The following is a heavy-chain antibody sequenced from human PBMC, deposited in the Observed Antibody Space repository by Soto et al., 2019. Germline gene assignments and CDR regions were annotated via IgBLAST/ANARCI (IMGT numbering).Heavy chain of an antibody. D-gene: IGHD3-3*01. V-gene: IGHV5-51*01. J-gene: IGHJ5*02. CDR3: ARRASDYDFWSGYLNWFDP. CDR2: IYPGDYDT. Sequence: PGESLKISCKGSGYSFTSYWIGWVRQMPWKGLEWMGIIYPGDYDTRYSPSFQGQVTISADKSISTAYLQWSSLKASDTAMYYCARRASDYDFWSGYLNWFDPRGQGTRVIGSS. CDR1: GYSFTSYW.